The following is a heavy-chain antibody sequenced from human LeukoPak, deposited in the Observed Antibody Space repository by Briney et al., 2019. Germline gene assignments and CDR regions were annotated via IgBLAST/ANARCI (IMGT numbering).Heavy chain of an antibody. CDR1: GFTFSSYD. J-gene: IGHJ4*02. Sequence: GGTLRLSCAASGFTFSSYDMSWVRQAPGKGLEWVSGISDSGGSTYYADSVKGRFTISRDNSKNTLYLQMNSLRAEDTAVYYCAKEGDLSFDYWGQGTLVTVSS. CDR3: AKEGDLSFDY. D-gene: IGHD2-21*01. V-gene: IGHV3-23*01. CDR2: ISDSGGST.